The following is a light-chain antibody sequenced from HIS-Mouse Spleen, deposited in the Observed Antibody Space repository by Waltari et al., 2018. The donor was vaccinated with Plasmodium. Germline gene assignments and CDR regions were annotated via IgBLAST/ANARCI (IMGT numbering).Light chain of an antibody. CDR3: YSTDSSGNQRV. CDR1: ALPKKY. J-gene: IGLJ3*02. Sequence: SYELTQPPSVSVSPGQTARNTCPGDALPKKYAYWYQQKSGPAQVLGISEDSKRPSGIPESFSGSSSGTMATLTISGAQVEDEADYYCYSTDSSGNQRVFGGGTKLTVL. CDR2: EDS. V-gene: IGLV3-10*01.